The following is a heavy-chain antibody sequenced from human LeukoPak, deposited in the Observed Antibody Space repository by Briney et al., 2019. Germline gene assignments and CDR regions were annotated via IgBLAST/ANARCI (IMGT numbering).Heavy chain of an antibody. D-gene: IGHD5-18*01. J-gene: IGHJ6*03. Sequence: GGSLRLSCAASGFTFSSYAMHWVRQAPGKGLEWVAVISYDGSNKYYADSVKGRFTISRDNAKNSLYLQMNSLRAEDTAVYYCARSGYSHGPNYYFYMDVWGKGTTVTVSS. CDR3: ARSGYSHGPNYYFYMDV. CDR2: ISYDGSNK. CDR1: GFTFSSYA. V-gene: IGHV3-30-3*01.